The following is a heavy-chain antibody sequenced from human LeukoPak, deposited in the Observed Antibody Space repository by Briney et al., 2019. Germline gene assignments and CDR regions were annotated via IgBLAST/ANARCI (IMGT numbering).Heavy chain of an antibody. V-gene: IGHV4-34*01. CDR3: ARGLRYYYYYMDV. J-gene: IGHJ6*03. CDR2: INHSGST. D-gene: IGHD4-17*01. CDR1: GGSFSGYY. Sequence: PSETLSLTCAVYGGSFSGYYWSWIRQPPGKGLEWIGEINHSGSTNYNPSLKSRVTISVDTSKNQFSLKLSSVTAADTAVYYRARGLRYYYYYMDVWGKGTTVTVSS.